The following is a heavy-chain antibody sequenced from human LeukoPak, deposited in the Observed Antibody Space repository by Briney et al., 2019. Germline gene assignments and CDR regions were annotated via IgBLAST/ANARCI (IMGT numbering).Heavy chain of an antibody. V-gene: IGHV4-4*07. D-gene: IGHD2-15*01. CDR1: GGSISSYY. CDR2: IYTSGST. CDR3: ARSVVVVAANYYYYYYMDV. Sequence: PSETLSLTCTVSGGSISSYYWSWIRQPAGKRLEWIGRIYTSGSTNYNPSLKSRVTMSVDTSKNQFSLKLSSVTAADTAVYYCARSVVVVAANYYYYYYMDVWGKGTTVTVSS. J-gene: IGHJ6*03.